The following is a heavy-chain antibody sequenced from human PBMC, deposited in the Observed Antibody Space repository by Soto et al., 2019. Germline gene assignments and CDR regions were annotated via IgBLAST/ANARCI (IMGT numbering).Heavy chain of an antibody. V-gene: IGHV1-69*13. Sequence: SVKVSCKASGGTFSSYAISWVRQAPGQGLEWMGGIIPIFGTANYAQKFQGRVTITADESTSTAYMELSSLGSEDTAVYYCARDRGTFSDYYYGMDVWGQGTTVTVSS. CDR1: GGTFSSYA. CDR2: IIPIFGTA. D-gene: IGHD3-10*01. J-gene: IGHJ6*02. CDR3: ARDRGTFSDYYYGMDV.